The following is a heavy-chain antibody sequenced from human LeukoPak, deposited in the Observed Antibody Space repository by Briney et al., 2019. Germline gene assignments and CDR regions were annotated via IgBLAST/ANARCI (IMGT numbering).Heavy chain of an antibody. CDR2: MSNDGLNQ. CDR1: GFNFSSYG. J-gene: IGHJ4*02. CDR3: AKGRRGISYVPYLDH. Sequence: GGSLRLSCEASGFNFSSYGMHWVRQAPGEGLEWVAVMSNDGLNQYYAESVKGRFTVSRDNSKKKVYLQMSSLTREDTAIYYCAKGRRGISYVPYLDHWGRGTLVTASS. V-gene: IGHV3-30*18. D-gene: IGHD3-16*01.